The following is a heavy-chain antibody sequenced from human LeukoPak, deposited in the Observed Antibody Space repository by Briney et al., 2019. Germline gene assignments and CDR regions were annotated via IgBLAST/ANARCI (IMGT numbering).Heavy chain of an antibody. Sequence: PSETLSLTCAVSGGSISSSNWRSWVRQPPGKGLEWIGEINHSGSTNYNPSLKSRVTISVDTSKNQFSLKLSSVTAADTAVYYCAYWLSTVGWFDPWGQGTLVTVSS. D-gene: IGHD3-9*01. CDR3: AYWLSTVGWFDP. V-gene: IGHV4-4*02. CDR2: INHSGST. CDR1: GGSISSSNW. J-gene: IGHJ5*02.